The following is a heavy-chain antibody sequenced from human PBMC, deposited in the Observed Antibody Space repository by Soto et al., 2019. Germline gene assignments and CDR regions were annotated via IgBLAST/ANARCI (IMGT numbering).Heavy chain of an antibody. D-gene: IGHD3-22*01. V-gene: IGHV1-18*01. Sequence: QVQLVQSGAEVKKPGASVKVSCKASGYTFTTYGMSWVRQAPGQGLDWMGWISTYNGNTKYAERLQGRVTMTTDPTTSTAYMELRSLRSDDTAVYYCARGPTEYYDNSGNYFLDYWGQGTLVTVSS. CDR3: ARGPTEYYDNSGNYFLDY. CDR2: ISTYNGNT. J-gene: IGHJ4*02. CDR1: GYTFTTYG.